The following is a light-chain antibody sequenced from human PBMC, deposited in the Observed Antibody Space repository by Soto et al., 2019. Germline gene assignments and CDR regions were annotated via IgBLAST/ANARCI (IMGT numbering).Light chain of an antibody. CDR1: SSDVGGYNY. V-gene: IGLV2-11*01. CDR2: DVS. CDR3: CSYAANNRV. Sequence: QSVLTQPRSVSGSPGQSVTISCTGTSSDVGGYNYVSWYQHHPGKAPKLMIYDVSKRPSGVPDRFSGSKSDNTASLTISGLQAEDEADYYCCSYAANNRVFGGGTKLTVL. J-gene: IGLJ2*01.